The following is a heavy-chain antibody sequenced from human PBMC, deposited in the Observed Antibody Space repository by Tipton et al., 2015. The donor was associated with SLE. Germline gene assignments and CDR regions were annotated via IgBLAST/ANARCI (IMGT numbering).Heavy chain of an antibody. Sequence: SLRLSCAASGFTFSSHAMTWVRQAPGKGLEWVSSISSSSSYIYYADSVKGRFTISRDNAKNSLYLQMNSLRAEDTAVYYCATKDTQPYYFDYWGQGTLVTVSS. V-gene: IGHV3-21*01. CDR2: ISSSSSYI. CDR3: ATKDTQPYYFDY. J-gene: IGHJ4*02. CDR1: GFTFSSHA. D-gene: IGHD1-14*01.